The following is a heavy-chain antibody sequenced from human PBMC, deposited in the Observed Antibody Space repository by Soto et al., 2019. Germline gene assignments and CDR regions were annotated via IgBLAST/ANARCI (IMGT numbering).Heavy chain of an antibody. CDR1: GGSISSDDYY. CDR3: ARDRSPSPDYLDS. J-gene: IGHJ4*02. Sequence: QVQLQESGPGLVKPSQTLSLTCSVSGGSISSDDYYWTWIRQPPGKGLEWIGYIYYSGRTSYNPSLDSRITISIDTSNNQFSLKLSSVTAADTAVYYCARDRSPSPDYLDSWGRGTLVSVSS. V-gene: IGHV4-30-4*01. D-gene: IGHD3-16*02. CDR2: IYYSGRT.